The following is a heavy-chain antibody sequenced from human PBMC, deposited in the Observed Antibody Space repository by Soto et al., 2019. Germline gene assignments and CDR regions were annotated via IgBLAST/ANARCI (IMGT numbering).Heavy chain of an antibody. Sequence: GESLKISCKGSGYSFNNYWIGWVRQMPGKGLEWMGIIYPGDSDTRYSPSFRGQVTISADKSISSAYLQWSSLKASDTAMYYCARQDGYALYYFDSWGQGTLVTV. CDR2: IYPGDSDT. J-gene: IGHJ4*02. CDR3: ARQDGYALYYFDS. D-gene: IGHD5-12*01. CDR1: GYSFNNYW. V-gene: IGHV5-51*01.